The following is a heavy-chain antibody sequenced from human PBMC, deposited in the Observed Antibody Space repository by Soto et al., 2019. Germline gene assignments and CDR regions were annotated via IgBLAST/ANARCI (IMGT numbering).Heavy chain of an antibody. V-gene: IGHV3-23*01. J-gene: IGHJ6*02. CDR3: AKAIFGVVIIRYGMDV. Sequence: GSLRLSCAASGFTFSSYAMSWVRQAPGKGLEWVSAISGSGGSTYYADSVKGRFTISRDNSKNTLYLQMNSLRAEDTAVYYCAKAIFGVVIIRYGMDVWGQGTTVTVSS. CDR1: GFTFSSYA. D-gene: IGHD3-3*01. CDR2: ISGSGGST.